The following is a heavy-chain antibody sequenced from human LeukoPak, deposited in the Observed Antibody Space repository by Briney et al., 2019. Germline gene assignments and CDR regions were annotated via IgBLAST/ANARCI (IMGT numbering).Heavy chain of an antibody. D-gene: IGHD1-26*01. CDR2: IYYSGST. V-gene: IGHV4-59*08. Sequence: SETLSLTCTVSDASITNYYWSWIRHPPAKGLEWVGYIYYSGSTNYNPSLKGRVTISIDTSKNQVSLKLSSVTAADTAVYYCASLGGTYDYWGQGTLVTVSS. J-gene: IGHJ4*02. CDR3: ASLGGTYDY. CDR1: DASITNYY.